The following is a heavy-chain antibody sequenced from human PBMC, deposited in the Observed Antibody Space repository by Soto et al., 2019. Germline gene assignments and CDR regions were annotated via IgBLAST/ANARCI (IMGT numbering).Heavy chain of an antibody. J-gene: IGHJ4*02. CDR2: IYYSGST. CDR1: GGSISSYY. Sequence: PSETLSLTCTVSGGSISSYYWGWIRQPPGKGLEWIGYIYYSGSTNYNPSLKSRVTISVDTSKNQFSLKLSSVTAADTAVYYCATMGTPATGLYYFDYWGQGTLVTVSS. V-gene: IGHV4-59*01. D-gene: IGHD1-7*01. CDR3: ATMGTPATGLYYFDY.